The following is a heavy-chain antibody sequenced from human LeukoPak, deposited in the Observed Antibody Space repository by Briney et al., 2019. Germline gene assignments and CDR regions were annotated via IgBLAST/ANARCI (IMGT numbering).Heavy chain of an antibody. D-gene: IGHD3-16*01. V-gene: IGHV4-59*12. CDR1: GGSISSYY. CDR3: ARDQGGAFDI. CDR2: IYYSGST. Sequence: SETLSLTCTVSGGSISSYYWSWIRQPPGKGLEWIGYIYYSGSTNYNPSLKSRVTMSVDTSKNQFSLKLSSVTAADTAVYYCARDQGGAFDIWGQGTMVTVSS. J-gene: IGHJ3*02.